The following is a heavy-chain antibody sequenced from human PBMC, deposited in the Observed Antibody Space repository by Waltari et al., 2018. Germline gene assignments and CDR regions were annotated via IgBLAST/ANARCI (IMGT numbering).Heavy chain of an antibody. V-gene: IGHV3-53*01. Sequence: EVQLVESGGGLIQPGGSLRLSCAAYGFSVSRNYRAWVRQAPGKGLEWVSVIYTNGNTFYSDSLRGRFTISRDSSDNTLSLQMDNLRTEDAGIYYCASGRKGGSGYSYWGRGTLVTVSS. D-gene: IGHD2-15*01. CDR3: ASGRKGGSGYSY. CDR1: GFSVSRNY. CDR2: IYTNGNT. J-gene: IGHJ4*02.